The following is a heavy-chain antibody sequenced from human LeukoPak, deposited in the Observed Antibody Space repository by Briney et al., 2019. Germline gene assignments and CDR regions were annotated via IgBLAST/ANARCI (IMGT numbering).Heavy chain of an antibody. D-gene: IGHD3-10*01. CDR2: IYYSGTA. J-gene: IGHJ4*02. Sequence: SETLSLTCTVSGGSISTSDYYWGWIRQPPGKGLEWIGTIYYSGTAYYSPSLRSRVTISVDMSRNQFSLKLSSVTAADTAVYYCARLTGVRGVIDNWGQGTLVTVSS. V-gene: IGHV4-39*01. CDR3: ARLTGVRGVIDN. CDR1: GGSISTSDYY.